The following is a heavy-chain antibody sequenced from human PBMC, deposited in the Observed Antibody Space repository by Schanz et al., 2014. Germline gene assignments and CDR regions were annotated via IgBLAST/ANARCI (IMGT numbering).Heavy chain of an antibody. CDR1: GGSIRSGTYY. CDR3: ARDTTWRLDL. V-gene: IGHV4-61*02. Sequence: QVQLQESGPGLVKPSQTLSLTCTVSGGSIRSGTYYWSWIRQPAGKALEWVGRVFPNGITNYNPPLKSRATIALDASRSQFSLALTSRTAADTAVYYCARDTTWRLDLWGRGTLVTVSS. J-gene: IGHJ2*01. CDR2: VFPNGIT. D-gene: IGHD1-1*01.